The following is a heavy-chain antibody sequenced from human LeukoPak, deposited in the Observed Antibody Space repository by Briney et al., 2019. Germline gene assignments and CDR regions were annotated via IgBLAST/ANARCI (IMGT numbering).Heavy chain of an antibody. CDR1: GGSFSGYY. Sequence: SETLSLTCAVYGGSFSGYYWGWIRQPPGKGLEWIGEINRGGDTNYNPSLKSRVTISVDTSKNQFSLKLTAVTAADTAVYYCAKGDGSGGYFNSYWGQGTLVTVSS. CDR2: INRGGDT. J-gene: IGHJ4*02. V-gene: IGHV4-34*01. D-gene: IGHD3-10*01. CDR3: AKGDGSGGYFNSY.